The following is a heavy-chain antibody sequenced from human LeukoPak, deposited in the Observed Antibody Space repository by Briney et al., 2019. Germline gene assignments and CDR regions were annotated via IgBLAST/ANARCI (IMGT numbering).Heavy chain of an antibody. CDR3: ARVSVFGVVIPPDF. CDR1: GFTFSRYA. V-gene: IGHV3-30*01. J-gene: IGHJ4*02. Sequence: GGSLRLSCAASGFTFSRYAIHWVRQAPGKGLEWVAVISCDGNSKYYADSVKGRLTISRDNSKNTLYLQMNSLRAEDTAVYYCARVSVFGVVIPPDFWGQGTLVTVSS. CDR2: ISCDGNSK. D-gene: IGHD3-3*01.